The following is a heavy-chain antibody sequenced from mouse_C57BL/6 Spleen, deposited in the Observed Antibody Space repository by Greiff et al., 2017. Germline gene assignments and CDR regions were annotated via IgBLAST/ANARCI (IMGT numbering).Heavy chain of an antibody. V-gene: IGHV5-4*01. J-gene: IGHJ3*01. D-gene: IGHD1-1*01. CDR2: ISDGGSYT. Sequence: EVMLVESGGGLVKPGGSLKLSCAASGFTFSSYALSWVRQTPEKRLEWVATISDGGSYTYYQDNVKGRFTISRDNAKNNLYRQMSHLKSEDTAMYYCSRDLYYGSSYGFAYWGQGTLVTVSA. CDR1: GFTFSSYA. CDR3: SRDLYYGSSYGFAY.